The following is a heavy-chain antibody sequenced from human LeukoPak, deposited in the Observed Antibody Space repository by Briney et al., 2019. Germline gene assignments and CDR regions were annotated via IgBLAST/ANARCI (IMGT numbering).Heavy chain of an antibody. CDR2: ISYDGSIK. J-gene: IGHJ4*02. D-gene: IGHD5-24*01. Sequence: PGRSLRLSCAASGFTFSSYGMHWVRQAPGKGLEWVAVISYDGSIKYYADSVKGRFTISRDNSKNTLYLQMHSLRAEDTAVYYCAKDDGLYYFDSWGQGTLVTVSS. CDR3: AKDDGLYYFDS. V-gene: IGHV3-30*18. CDR1: GFTFSSYG.